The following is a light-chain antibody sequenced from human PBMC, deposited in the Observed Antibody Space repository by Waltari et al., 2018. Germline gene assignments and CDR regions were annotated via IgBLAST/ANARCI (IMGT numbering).Light chain of an antibody. J-gene: IGKJ1*01. V-gene: IGKV1-9*01. CDR3: QQSFSSPWT. Sequence: IQLTQSPSSLSASVGARVTIPCGASQGISNYLAWYQQKPGKVPKLLIHSASTLQSGVPSRFSGSGSGTDFTLTVTNLQPDDFAIYFCQQSFSSPWTFGQGTRV. CDR1: QGISNY. CDR2: SAS.